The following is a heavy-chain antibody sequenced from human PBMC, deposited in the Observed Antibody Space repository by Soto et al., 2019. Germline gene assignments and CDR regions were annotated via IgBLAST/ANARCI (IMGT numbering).Heavy chain of an antibody. CDR1: GFTFSSYS. V-gene: IGHV3-21*01. CDR3: ARDHRAQYSSSSGY. CDR2: ISSSSSYI. Sequence: EVQLVESGGGLVKPGGSLRLSCAASGFTFSSYSMNWVRQAPGKGLEWVSSISSSSSYIYYADSVKGRFTISRDNAKNSLYLQMNSLRAEDTAVYYCARDHRAQYSSSSGYWGQGTLVTVSS. D-gene: IGHD6-6*01. J-gene: IGHJ4*02.